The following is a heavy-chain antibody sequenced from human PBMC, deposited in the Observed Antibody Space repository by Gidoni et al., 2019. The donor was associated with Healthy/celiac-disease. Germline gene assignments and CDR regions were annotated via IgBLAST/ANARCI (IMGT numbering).Heavy chain of an antibody. J-gene: IGHJ4*02. V-gene: IGHV3-30*18. CDR2: ISYDGSNK. CDR3: AKERDGYNPHFDY. CDR1: GFTFSSYG. Sequence: QVQLVESGGGVVQPGRSLRLPCAASGFTFSSYGMHWVRQAPGKGLEWVAVISYDGSNKYYADSVKGRFTISRDNSKNTLYLQMNSLRAEDTAVYYCAKERDGYNPHFDYWGQGTLVTVSS. D-gene: IGHD5-12*01.